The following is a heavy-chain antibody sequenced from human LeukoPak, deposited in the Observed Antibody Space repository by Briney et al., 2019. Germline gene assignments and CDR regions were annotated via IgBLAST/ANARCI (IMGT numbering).Heavy chain of an antibody. J-gene: IGHJ4*02. V-gene: IGHV4-59*01. CDR3: ARAPLSSAYNSYYFDS. CDR2: VYYSGST. Sequence: PSETLSLTCTVSGGSIRGFYWSWIRQPPGKGLEWIGYVYYSGSTNYNPSLKSRVTISVDTSKNQFSLKLNSVTAADTAVYYCARAPLSSAYNSYYFDSWGQGTLVTVSS. CDR1: GGSIRGFY. D-gene: IGHD3-22*01.